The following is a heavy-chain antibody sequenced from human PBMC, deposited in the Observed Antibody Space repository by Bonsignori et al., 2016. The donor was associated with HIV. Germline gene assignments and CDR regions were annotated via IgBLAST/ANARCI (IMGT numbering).Heavy chain of an antibody. D-gene: IGHD1-26*01. CDR3: ARDLVGSIRSPFEF. Sequence: RQAPGKGLEWIGKIYYSGSTYYNPSLKSRVTISVDTSKNQFSLKLASVTAADTAFYFCARDLVGSIRSPFEFWGPGTLVTVSS. CDR2: IYYSGST. J-gene: IGHJ4*02. V-gene: IGHV4-39*07.